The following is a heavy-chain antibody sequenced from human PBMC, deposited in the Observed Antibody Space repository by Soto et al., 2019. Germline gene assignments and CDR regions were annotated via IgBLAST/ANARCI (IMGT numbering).Heavy chain of an antibody. J-gene: IGHJ3*02. CDR1: GFNFDYSA. V-gene: IGHV3-9*01. CDR2: LNWNSNNI. D-gene: IGHD5-12*01. Sequence: PGGSLRLSCTASGFNFDYSAMHWVRQLPGKALEWVSGLNWNSNNIDYAASVKGRFTISRDNARDSLYLQMNSLRPDDTALYYCVKGWGGYDLSGGLDIWGHGTMVTVSS. CDR3: VKGWGGYDLSGGLDI.